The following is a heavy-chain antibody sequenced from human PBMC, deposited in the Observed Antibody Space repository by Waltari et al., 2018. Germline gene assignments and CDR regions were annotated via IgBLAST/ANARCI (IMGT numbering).Heavy chain of an antibody. CDR2: IIPIVGTA. CDR1: GGTFSSYA. Sequence: QVQLVQSGAEVKKPGSSVKVSCKASGGTFSSYAISWVRQAPGQGLEWMGGIIPIVGTANYAQKFQGRVTITADESTSKAYMELSSLRSEDTAVYYCARYYCSSTSCFALAFDIWGQGTMVTVSS. V-gene: IGHV1-69*12. J-gene: IGHJ3*02. D-gene: IGHD2-2*01. CDR3: ARYYCSSTSCFALAFDI.